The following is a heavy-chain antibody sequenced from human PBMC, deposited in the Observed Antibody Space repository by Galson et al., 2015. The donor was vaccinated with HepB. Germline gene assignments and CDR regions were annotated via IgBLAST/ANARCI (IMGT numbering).Heavy chain of an antibody. CDR2: IDWDDNK. CDR1: GFSLTTDGAC. J-gene: IGHJ6*03. Sequence: PALVKPTQTLTLTCTFSGFSLTTDGACVSWIRQPPGKALEWLGLIDWDDNKYYRRSLKTRLTISKDNSKRQGVLTVSNMDPVDTATYYCARCRGGYYYYFYMDVWGKGTTVAVSS. CDR3: ARCRGGYYYYFYMDV. V-gene: IGHV2-70*01. D-gene: IGHD3-10*01.